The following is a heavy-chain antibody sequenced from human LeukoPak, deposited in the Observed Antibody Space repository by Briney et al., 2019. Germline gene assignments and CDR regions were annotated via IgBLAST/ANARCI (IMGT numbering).Heavy chain of an antibody. CDR2: IYSGENT. CDR3: ARDPQYGDHVGYFDS. D-gene: IGHD4-17*01. CDR1: GLTVTNNY. V-gene: IGHV3-66*01. Sequence: PGGSLRLSCAASGLTVTNNYMSWVRQAPGQGLEWVSVIYSGENTYYADSVKGRFTISRDSSKNTVYLQMNSLRAEDTAVYYCARDPQYGDHVGYFDSWGQGTLVTVSS. J-gene: IGHJ4*02.